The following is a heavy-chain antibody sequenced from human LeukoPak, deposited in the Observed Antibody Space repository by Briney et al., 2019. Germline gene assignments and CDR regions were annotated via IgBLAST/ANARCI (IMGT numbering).Heavy chain of an antibody. Sequence: GGSLRLSCAASGFTFSPYWMHWVRQAPGKGLVWVSRINGDGSSTDYADSVKGRFTISRDNAKNTLYPQMNSLTAEDTAVYYCARDRGYQMVDPWGQGTLVTVSS. J-gene: IGHJ5*01. CDR1: GFTFSPYW. D-gene: IGHD5-12*01. CDR2: INGDGSST. V-gene: IGHV3-74*01. CDR3: ARDRGYQMVDP.